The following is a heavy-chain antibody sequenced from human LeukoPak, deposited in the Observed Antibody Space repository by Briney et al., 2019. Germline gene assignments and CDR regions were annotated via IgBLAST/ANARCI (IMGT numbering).Heavy chain of an antibody. CDR3: ARGVWSGPVYYFDY. V-gene: IGHV4-61*02. D-gene: IGHD3-3*01. CDR1: GGSISSGSYY. CDR2: IYTSGST. Sequence: SETLSLTCTVSGGSISSGSYYWSWIRQPAGKGLEWIGRIYTSGSTNYNPSLKSRVTISVDTSKNQFSLKLSSVTAADTAVYYCARGVWSGPVYYFDYWGQGTLVTVSS. J-gene: IGHJ4*02.